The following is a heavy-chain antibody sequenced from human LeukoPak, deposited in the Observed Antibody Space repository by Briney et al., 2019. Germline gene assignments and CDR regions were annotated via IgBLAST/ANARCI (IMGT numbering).Heavy chain of an antibody. J-gene: IGHJ6*03. Sequence: SETLSLTCTVPGGSISSYYWSWIRQPPGKGLEWIGNIYYSGSTNYNPSLKSRVTISVDTSKNQFFLKLSSVTAADTAVYYCTRGSIAYYYMDVWGKGTTVTISS. V-gene: IGHV4-59*01. CDR2: IYYSGST. CDR3: TRGSIAYYYMDV. CDR1: GGSISSYY. D-gene: IGHD3-22*01.